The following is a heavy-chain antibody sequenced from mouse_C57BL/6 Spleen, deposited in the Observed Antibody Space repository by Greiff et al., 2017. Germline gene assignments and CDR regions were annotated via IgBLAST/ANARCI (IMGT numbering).Heavy chain of an antibody. J-gene: IGHJ4*01. CDR1: GYTFTSYW. CDR2: IYPSDSET. Sequence: QVQLQQPGAELVRPGSSVKLSCKASGYTFTSYWMDWVKQRPGQGLEWIGNIYPSDSETHYNQKFKDKATLTVDKSSSTAYMQLSSLTSEDSAVYDCARAYYAMDYWGQGTSVTVSS. V-gene: IGHV1-61*01. CDR3: ARAYYAMDY.